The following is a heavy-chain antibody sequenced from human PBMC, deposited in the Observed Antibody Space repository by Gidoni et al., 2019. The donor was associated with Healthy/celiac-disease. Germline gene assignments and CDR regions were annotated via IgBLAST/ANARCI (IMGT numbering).Heavy chain of an antibody. J-gene: IGHJ4*02. CDR3: ARAATIRYFDWLLDPTPNYFDY. CDR1: GGSISSGDYY. V-gene: IGHV4-30-4*01. CDR2: IYYSGSN. Sequence: QVQLQESGPGLVKPSQTLSLTCTVSGGSISSGDYYWSWIRQPPGKGLEWIGYIYYSGSNYYNPSLKSRVTISVDTSKNQFSLKLSSVTAADTAVYYCARAATIRYFDWLLDPTPNYFDYWGQGTLVTVSS. D-gene: IGHD3-9*01.